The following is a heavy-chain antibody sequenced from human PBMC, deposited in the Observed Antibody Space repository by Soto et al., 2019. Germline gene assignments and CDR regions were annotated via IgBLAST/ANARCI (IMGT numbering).Heavy chain of an antibody. CDR2: INPKSGGT. V-gene: IGHV1-2*02. CDR1: GYTFTVYY. CDR3: ARDLAKGGGSAGFDY. Sequence: ASVKVSCKASGYTFTVYYMHWVRQAPGQGLEWMGWINPKSGGTMYPQKFQGRVTMTWDTSISTAYMALTRLRSDDTAVYYCARDLAKGGGSAGFDYSRQGTLVTVSS. D-gene: IGHD1-26*01. J-gene: IGHJ4*02.